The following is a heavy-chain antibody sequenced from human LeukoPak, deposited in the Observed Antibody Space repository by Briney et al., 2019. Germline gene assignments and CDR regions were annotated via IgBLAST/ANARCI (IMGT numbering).Heavy chain of an antibody. CDR1: GFTFSSYS. CDR2: ISSSSSYI. CDR3: ARDRGGYSSPQNWFDP. Sequence: GGSLRLSCAASGFTFSSYSMNWVRQAPGKGLEWVSSISSSSSYIYYADSVKGRFTISRDNARNSLYLQMNSLRAEDTAVYYCARDRGGYSSPQNWFDPWGQGTLVTVSS. V-gene: IGHV3-21*01. D-gene: IGHD6-13*01. J-gene: IGHJ5*02.